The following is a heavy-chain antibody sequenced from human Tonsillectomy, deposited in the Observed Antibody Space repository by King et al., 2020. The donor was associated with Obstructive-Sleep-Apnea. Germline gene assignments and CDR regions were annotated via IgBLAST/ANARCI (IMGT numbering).Heavy chain of an antibody. J-gene: IGHJ4*02. V-gene: IGHV3-23*04. D-gene: IGHD3-16*01. Sequence: VQLVESGGDLVQPGGSLRLACAVSGFSFRDYAMSWVRQAAGKGLEWVSGIGGGSAGRTYYADPMRGRFTISRDNSKNTLYLQMNSLSDDDPAVYYCAKGGGTQYVEFWGQGTLVTVSS. CDR2: IGGGSAGRT. CDR3: AKGGGTQYVEF. CDR1: GFSFRDYA.